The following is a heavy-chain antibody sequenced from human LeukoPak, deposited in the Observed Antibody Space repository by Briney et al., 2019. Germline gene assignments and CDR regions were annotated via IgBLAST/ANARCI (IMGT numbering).Heavy chain of an antibody. J-gene: IGHJ4*02. CDR3: ARDRDYYGTFYYFDY. Sequence: GGSLRLSCAGSGFTFGGYGMHWVRQAPGKGLEWVAVIWYDGSNKYYADSVKGRFTISRDNSKNTLYLQMNSLRAEDTAVYYCARDRDYYGTFYYFDYWGQGTLVTVSS. CDR2: IWYDGSNK. CDR1: GFTFGGYG. V-gene: IGHV3-33*01. D-gene: IGHD3-10*01.